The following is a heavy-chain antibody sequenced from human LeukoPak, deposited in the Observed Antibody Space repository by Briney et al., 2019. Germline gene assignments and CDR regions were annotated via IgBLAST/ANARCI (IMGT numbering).Heavy chain of an antibody. CDR3: AREEIAAAFFDY. J-gene: IGHJ4*02. Sequence: PGGSLRLSCAASGFTFSSYWMHWVRQAPGKGLVWVSGINSDGSSTNYADSVKGRFTISRDNAKNSLYLQMNSLRAEDTAVYYCAREEIAAAFFDYWGQGTLVTVSS. CDR1: GFTFSSYW. V-gene: IGHV3-74*01. D-gene: IGHD6-13*01. CDR2: INSDGSST.